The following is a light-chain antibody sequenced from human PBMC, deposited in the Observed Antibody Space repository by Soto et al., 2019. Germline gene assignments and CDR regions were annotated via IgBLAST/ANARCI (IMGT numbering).Light chain of an antibody. CDR1: KLGDKY. Sequence: SYELTQPPSVSVSPGQTASLTCSGDKLGDKYACWYQQKPGQSPVLVIYQDRKRPSGIPERFSGSNSGNTATLTISGTQAMDEADYYCQAWDRGIVVFGGGTKLTVL. J-gene: IGLJ3*02. V-gene: IGLV3-1*01. CDR2: QDR. CDR3: QAWDRGIVV.